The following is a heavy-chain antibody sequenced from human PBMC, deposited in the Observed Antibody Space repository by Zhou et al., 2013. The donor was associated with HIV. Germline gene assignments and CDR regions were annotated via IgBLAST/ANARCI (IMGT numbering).Heavy chain of an antibody. CDR3: ARDGDLRKFTIFGVVADYFDY. J-gene: IGHJ4*02. CDR1: GFTFSSYS. Sequence: VQLVESGGGLVKPGGSLRLSCAASGFTFSSYSMNWVRQAPGKGLEWVSSISSSSSHIYYADSVKGRFTISRDNAKNSLYLQMNSLRAEDTAVYYCARDGDLRKFTIFGVVADYFDYWGQGTLVTVSS. V-gene: IGHV3-21*01. D-gene: IGHD3-3*01. CDR2: ISSSSSHI.